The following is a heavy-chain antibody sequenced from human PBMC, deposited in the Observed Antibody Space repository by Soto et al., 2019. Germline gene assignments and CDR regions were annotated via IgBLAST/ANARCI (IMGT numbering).Heavy chain of an antibody. Sequence: QVQLVESGGGVVQPGRSLRLSCAASGFTFSSYGMHWVRQAPGKGLEWVAVIWYDGSNKYYAESVKGRFTISRDNSKNTLYLQMNSLRAEDTAVYYCARAPRSFAIVATICDYWGQGTLVTVSS. CDR3: ARAPRSFAIVATICDY. V-gene: IGHV3-33*01. J-gene: IGHJ4*02. D-gene: IGHD5-12*01. CDR2: IWYDGSNK. CDR1: GFTFSSYG.